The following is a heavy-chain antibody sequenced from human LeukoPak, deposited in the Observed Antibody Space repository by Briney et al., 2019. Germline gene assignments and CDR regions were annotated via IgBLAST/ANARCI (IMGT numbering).Heavy chain of an antibody. J-gene: IGHJ4*02. V-gene: IGHV4-39*01. CDR1: GGSISSSSYD. CDR3: ARHIRDGYNLDYFDC. D-gene: IGHD5-24*01. CDR2: IYYSGST. Sequence: PSETLSLTCTVSGGSISSSSYDWGWIRQPPGKGLEWIGSIYYSGSTYYNPSLKSRVTISVDTSKNQFSLKLSSVTAADTAVYYCARHIRDGYNLDYFDCWGQGTLVTVSS.